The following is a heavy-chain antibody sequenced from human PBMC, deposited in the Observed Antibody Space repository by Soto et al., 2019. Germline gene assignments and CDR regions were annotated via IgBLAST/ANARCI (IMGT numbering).Heavy chain of an antibody. CDR1: GFTLSMSA. V-gene: IGHV3-23*01. J-gene: IGHJ3*01. CDR3: AKDRGIIVKAGDAFDV. Sequence: EVQLMESGGGLVQHGGSLRLSCASSGFTLSMSAVNWVRQAPGQGLEWVSDISDSGDRTYYADSVKGRFTISRDRSKNAVSLQMDSLRAEDTAVYYCAKDRGIIVKAGDAFDVWCQGAKVTVAS. D-gene: IGHD3-16*02. CDR2: ISDSGDRT.